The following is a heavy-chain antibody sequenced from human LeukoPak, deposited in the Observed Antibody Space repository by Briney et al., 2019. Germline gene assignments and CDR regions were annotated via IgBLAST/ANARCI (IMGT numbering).Heavy chain of an antibody. Sequence: GGSLRLSCAASGFTFSSYEMNWVRQAPGKGLEGVSYISNSGSTIYYAGSVKGRFTISRDNAKNSLYMQMNSLRAEDTAVYYCARDGAGVTYYYYGMDVWGQGTTVTVSS. D-gene: IGHD3-16*01. CDR1: GFTFSSYE. V-gene: IGHV3-48*03. J-gene: IGHJ6*02. CDR2: ISNSGSTI. CDR3: ARDGAGVTYYYYGMDV.